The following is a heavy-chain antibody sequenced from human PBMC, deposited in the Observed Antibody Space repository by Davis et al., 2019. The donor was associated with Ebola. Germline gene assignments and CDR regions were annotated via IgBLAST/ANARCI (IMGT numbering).Heavy chain of an antibody. D-gene: IGHD5-24*01. J-gene: IGHJ4*02. CDR1: ENSFSTYW. CDR2: IYTGDSDT. CDR3: ARRDAYNRPLDY. V-gene: IGHV5-51*01. Sequence: KVSCKDSENSFSTYWIAWVRQLPGKGLEWMGLIYTGDSDTRISPSFRGRVTSSADKSTRTAYLKWGSLRASDTAMYYCARRDAYNRPLDYWGQGTLVTVSS.